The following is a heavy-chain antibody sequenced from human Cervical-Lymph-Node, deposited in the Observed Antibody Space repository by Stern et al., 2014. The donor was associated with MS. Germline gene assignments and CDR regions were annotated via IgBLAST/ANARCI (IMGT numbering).Heavy chain of an antibody. D-gene: IGHD3-3*01. CDR3: IWSAHGGFDY. V-gene: IGHV1-69*02. CDR1: GGTFSSYT. CDR2: IIPILGIA. J-gene: IGHJ4*02. Sequence: QVQLVQSGAEVKKPGSSVKVSCKASGGTFSSYTISWVRKPPGQGLEWMGRIIPILGIANYAQKFQGRVTITADKSTSTAYMELSSLRSEDTAVYYCIWSAHGGFDYWGQGTLVTVSS.